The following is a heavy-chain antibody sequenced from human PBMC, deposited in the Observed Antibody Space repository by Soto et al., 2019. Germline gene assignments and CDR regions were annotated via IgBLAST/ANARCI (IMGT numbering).Heavy chain of an antibody. CDR2: INAGNGNT. D-gene: IGHD3-22*01. V-gene: IGHV1-3*01. CDR3: ARDQVLNYYDVQLQH. CDR1: GYTFTSYA. Sequence: ASVKVSCKASGYTFTSYAMHWVRQAPGQRLEWMGWINAGNGNTKYSQKFQGRVTITRDTSASTAYMELSSLRSEDTALYYCARDQVLNYYDVQLQHWGQGTLVTVS. J-gene: IGHJ1*01.